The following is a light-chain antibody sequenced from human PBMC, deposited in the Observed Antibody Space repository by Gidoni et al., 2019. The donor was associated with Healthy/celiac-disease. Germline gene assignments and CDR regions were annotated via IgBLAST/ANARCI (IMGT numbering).Light chain of an antibody. CDR3: QQYDNLCS. J-gene: IGKJ2*04. V-gene: IGKV1-33*01. Sequence: DLQMPQSPSSLSASVGDRVTITCQASQDISNYLNWYQQKPGKAPKLLIYDASNLETGVPSRFSGSGSGTDFTFTISSLQPEDIATYYCQQYDNLCSFXQXTKLEIK. CDR1: QDISNY. CDR2: DAS.